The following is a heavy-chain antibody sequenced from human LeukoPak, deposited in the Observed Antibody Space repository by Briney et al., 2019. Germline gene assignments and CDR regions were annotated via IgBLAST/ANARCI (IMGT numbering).Heavy chain of an antibody. CDR2: IKQDGSEK. J-gene: IGHJ4*02. V-gene: IGHV3-7*01. Sequence: GGSLRLSCAASGFTFSSYWMSWVRQASGKGLEWVANIKQDGSEKYYVDSVKGRFTISRDNAKNSLYLQMNSLRAEDTAVYYCARDSLPSVYCTNGVCHRGGFDYWGQGTLVTVSS. CDR3: ARDSLPSVYCTNGVCHRGGFDY. D-gene: IGHD2-8*01. CDR1: GFTFSSYW.